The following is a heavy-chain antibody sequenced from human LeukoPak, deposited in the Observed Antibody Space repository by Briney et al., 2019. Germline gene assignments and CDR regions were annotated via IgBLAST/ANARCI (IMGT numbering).Heavy chain of an antibody. D-gene: IGHD3-16*01. J-gene: IGHJ2*01. CDR3: ANSGGYYWYFDL. Sequence: SETLSLTCTVSGGSISTNYWSWIRQPAGKGLEWIGRIYSSGSTNYNPSLKSRVTMSVDTSKNQFSLKLSSVTAADTAVYYCANSGGYYWYFDLWGRGTLVTVSS. V-gene: IGHV4-4*07. CDR1: GGSISTNY. CDR2: IYSSGST.